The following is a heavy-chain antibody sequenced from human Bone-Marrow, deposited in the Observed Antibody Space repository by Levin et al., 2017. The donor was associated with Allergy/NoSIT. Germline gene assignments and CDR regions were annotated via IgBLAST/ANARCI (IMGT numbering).Heavy chain of an antibody. D-gene: IGHD6-6*01. CDR3: ARRTSSSYYYYGMDV. J-gene: IGHJ6*02. CDR1: GFTFSSYW. Sequence: GGSLRLSCAASGFTFSSYWMHWVRQAPGKGLVWVSRINSDGSSTSYADSVKGRFTISRDNAKNTLYLQMNSLRAEDTAVYYCARRTSSSYYYYGMDVWGQGTTVTVSS. CDR2: INSDGSST. V-gene: IGHV3-74*01.